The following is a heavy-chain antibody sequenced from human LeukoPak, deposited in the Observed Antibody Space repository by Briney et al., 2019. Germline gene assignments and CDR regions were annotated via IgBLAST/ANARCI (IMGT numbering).Heavy chain of an antibody. Sequence: GGSLRLSCAASGFTFSSYAMSWVRQAPGKGLEWVSTIRGSGGSTYSADSVKGRFTISRDNAKNSLYLQMNSLRAEDTAVYYCARAKDGYNVYFDYWGQGTLVTVSS. CDR3: ARAKDGYNVYFDY. D-gene: IGHD5-24*01. J-gene: IGHJ4*02. CDR1: GFTFSSYA. V-gene: IGHV3-23*01. CDR2: IRGSGGST.